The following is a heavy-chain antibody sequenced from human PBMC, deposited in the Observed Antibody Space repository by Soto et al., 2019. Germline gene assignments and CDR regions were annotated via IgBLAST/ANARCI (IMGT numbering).Heavy chain of an antibody. Sequence: QVQLVQSGADVKKPGASVKVSCKASGYTFTSYGISWVRPSPGQGLEWMGWISAYNGNTDYAQRLQGTVTMTTDTSTSAVNMELRRLRSDDTSVSYCAKNYPTSLAAAVYWGQGTLVTVSS. V-gene: IGHV1-18*01. CDR1: GYTFTSYG. J-gene: IGHJ4*02. CDR3: AKNYPTSLAAAVY. D-gene: IGHD6-13*01. CDR2: ISAYNGNT.